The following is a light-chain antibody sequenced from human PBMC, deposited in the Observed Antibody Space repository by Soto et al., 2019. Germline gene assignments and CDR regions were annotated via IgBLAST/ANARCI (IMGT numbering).Light chain of an antibody. V-gene: IGLV7-43*01. CDR1: TGAVTSGYY. J-gene: IGLJ2*01. CDR2: NTS. CDR3: LLYYGGAQV. Sequence: QAGVTQEPSLTVSPGGTVTLTCASSTGAVTSGYYPNWFQQKPGQAPRALIYNTSNKHSWTPARFSGSLLGGKAALTLSGVQPEDEAEYYCLLYYGGAQVFGGGTQLTVL.